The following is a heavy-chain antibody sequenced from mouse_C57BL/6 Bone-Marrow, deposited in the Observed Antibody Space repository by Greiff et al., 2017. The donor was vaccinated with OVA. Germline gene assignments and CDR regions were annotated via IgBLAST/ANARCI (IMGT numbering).Heavy chain of an antibody. Sequence: QVQLQQPGAELVMPGASVKLSCKASGYTFTSYWMHWVKQRPGQGLEWIGEIDPSDSYTNYNQKFKGKSTLTVDKSSSTAYMQLSSLTSEDSAVYYCARYYGSSDDWGQGTTLTVSS. J-gene: IGHJ2*01. CDR3: ARYYGSSDD. CDR2: IDPSDSYT. V-gene: IGHV1-69*01. D-gene: IGHD1-1*01. CDR1: GYTFTSYW.